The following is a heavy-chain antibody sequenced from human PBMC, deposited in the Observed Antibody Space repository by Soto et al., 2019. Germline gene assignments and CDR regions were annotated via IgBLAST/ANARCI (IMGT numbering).Heavy chain of an antibody. Sequence: QVQLVQSGAEMKEPGSSVKVSCKTSGGTFSSSAISWLRQAPGQGLEWMGGIIPLFRTPDYAQKFQGTVTIAADQSTSTAYMEPRSLRSEDTAVYYCARDNDRLQLGGNYYYILDVWGQGTTITVSS. CDR1: GGTFSSSA. CDR2: IIPLFRTP. V-gene: IGHV1-69*12. J-gene: IGHJ6*02. D-gene: IGHD4-4*01. CDR3: ARDNDRLQLGGNYYYILDV.